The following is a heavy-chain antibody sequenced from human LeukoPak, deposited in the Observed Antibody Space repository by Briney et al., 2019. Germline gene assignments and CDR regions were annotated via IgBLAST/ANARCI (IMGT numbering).Heavy chain of an antibody. CDR2: ISGSGGST. Sequence: PGGSLRLSCAASGFAFSSYAMSWVRQAPGKGLEWVSAISGSGGSTYYADSVKGRFTISRDHSKNTLYLQMNSLRADDTAVYYCAKARGVITTYAYDFDYWGQGTLVTVSS. CDR1: GFAFSSYA. D-gene: IGHD3-22*01. J-gene: IGHJ4*02. CDR3: AKARGVITTYAYDFDY. V-gene: IGHV3-23*01.